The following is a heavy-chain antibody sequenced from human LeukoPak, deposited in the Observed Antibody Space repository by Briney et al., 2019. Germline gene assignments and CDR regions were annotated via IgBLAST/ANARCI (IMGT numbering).Heavy chain of an antibody. D-gene: IGHD5-24*01. CDR2: IYYSGST. V-gene: IGHV4-59*01. J-gene: IGHJ4*02. CDR1: GGSISSYY. CDR3: ARDSEGRATMFDY. Sequence: SETLTLTCTVSGGSISSYYWSWIRQPPGKGLEWIGYIYYSGSTNYNPSLKSRVTISVDTSKNQFSLKLSSVTAADTAVYYCARDSEGRATMFDYWGQGTLVTVSS.